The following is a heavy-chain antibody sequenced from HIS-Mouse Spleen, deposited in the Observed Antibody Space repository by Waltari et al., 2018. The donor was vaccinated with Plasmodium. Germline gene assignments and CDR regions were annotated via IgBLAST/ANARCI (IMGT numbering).Heavy chain of an antibody. CDR3: ARVLGYKAAAGTFVEYFQH. CDR1: GYTFTVYY. CDR2: INPNSGGP. J-gene: IGHJ1*01. Sequence: HGQLVQYGDEVKKPGAPVKVSCKASGYTFTVYYMHCVRQAPRQGLEWMGWINPNSGGPNYAQKFQGRVTMTRDTSISTPYMELSSLRSDDTAVYYCARVLGYKAAAGTFVEYFQHWGQGTLVTVSS. D-gene: IGHD6-13*01. V-gene: IGHV1-2*02.